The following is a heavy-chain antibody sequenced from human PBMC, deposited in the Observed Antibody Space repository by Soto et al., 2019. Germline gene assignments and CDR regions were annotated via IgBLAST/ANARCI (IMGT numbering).Heavy chain of an antibody. CDR3: ARMAGPWYFDL. CDR2: INHSGSS. Sequence: SETLSLTCAVHGGSFSGFYWTWIRQPPGKGLEWIGEINHSGSSNYNPPLKSRVTMSLDTSRNQFSLSLNSVTAADTAVYYCARMAGPWYFDLWGRGTLVTVSS. J-gene: IGHJ2*01. V-gene: IGHV4-34*01. CDR1: GGSFSGFY.